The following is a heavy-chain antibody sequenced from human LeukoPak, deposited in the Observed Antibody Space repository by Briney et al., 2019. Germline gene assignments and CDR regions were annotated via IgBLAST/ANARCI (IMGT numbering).Heavy chain of an antibody. CDR2: IIPIFGIA. J-gene: IGHJ3*01. D-gene: IGHD3-22*01. V-gene: IGHV1-69*04. CDR3: GYDSSGYYFDAFDF. CDR1: GGTFSSYA. Sequence: SVKVSCKASGGTFSSYAISWVRQAPGQGLEWMGRIIPIFGIANYAQKFQGRVTITADKSTSTAYMELSSLRSEDTAVYYCGYDSSGYYFDAFDFWGQGTMVTVS.